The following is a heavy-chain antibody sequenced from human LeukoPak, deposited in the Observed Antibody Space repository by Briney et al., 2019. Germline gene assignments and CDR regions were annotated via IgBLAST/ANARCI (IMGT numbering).Heavy chain of an antibody. D-gene: IGHD2-15*01. CDR2: IYTSGST. V-gene: IGHV4-4*07. Sequence: SETLSLTCTVSGGSISSYYWSWIRQPAGKGLEWIGRIYTSGSTNYNPSLKRRVTMSVDTSKDQFSLKLSSVTAADTAVYYCARDTGYCSGGSCHPRLGVAEEKSTRYGMDVWGQGTTVTVSS. CDR1: GGSISSYY. J-gene: IGHJ6*02. CDR3: ARDTGYCSGGSCHPRLGVAEEKSTRYGMDV.